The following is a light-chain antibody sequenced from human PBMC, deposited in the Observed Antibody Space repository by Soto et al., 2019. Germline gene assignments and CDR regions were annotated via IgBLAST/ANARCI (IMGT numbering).Light chain of an antibody. J-gene: IGLJ1*01. Sequence: QSVLTQPASVSGSPGQSITISCTGTSSDVGSYNLVSWYQQHPGKAPKLMIYEVSKRPSGVSNRFSGSKSGNTASLTISVLKAEDEADYYCFSYAGSSTSVFGTGA. CDR1: SSDVGSYNL. V-gene: IGLV2-23*02. CDR3: FSYAGSSTSV. CDR2: EVS.